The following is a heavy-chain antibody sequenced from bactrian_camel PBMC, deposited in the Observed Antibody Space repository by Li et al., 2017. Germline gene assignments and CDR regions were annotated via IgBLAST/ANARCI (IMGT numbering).Heavy chain of an antibody. CDR1: GHTDSIDSLIT. CDR2: IDPDGGR. D-gene: IGHD2*01. Sequence: HVQLVESGGDSVQAGGTLRLSCVASGHTDSIDSLITMGWLRQAPGKEREGVASIDPDGGRSYADFVKGRFTISKDNTKNILYLQMDSLTPEDTAMYFCAAERINRLCLLQPDESGRWDLGYWGQGTQVTVS. V-gene: IGHV3S53*01. J-gene: IGHJ6*01. CDR3: AAERINRLCLLQPDESGRWDLGY.